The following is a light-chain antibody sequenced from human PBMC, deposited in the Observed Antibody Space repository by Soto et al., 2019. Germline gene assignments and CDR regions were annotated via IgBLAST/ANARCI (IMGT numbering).Light chain of an antibody. J-gene: IGLJ3*02. CDR2: EVN. Sequence: QSALTQPPSASGSPGQSVTISCTGTSSDVGGYKYVSWYQQHPGKAPKLIIYEVNKRPSGVPDRFSGSESGNTASLTVSGLQTEDEADYYCSSFAGSNNLRMFGGGTKLTVL. CDR1: SSDVGGYKY. V-gene: IGLV2-8*01. CDR3: SSFAGSNNLRM.